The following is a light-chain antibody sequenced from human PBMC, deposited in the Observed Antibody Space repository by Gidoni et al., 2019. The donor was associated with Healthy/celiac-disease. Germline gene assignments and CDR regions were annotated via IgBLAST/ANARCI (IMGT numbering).Light chain of an antibody. Sequence: DIQMTQSPSSLSASVGDRVTITCRASQSISSYLNWYQQKPGKAPKLLIYAASSLQSGVPSRFSGSGSGTDFTLTISSLQPEDFATYYSQQSYSTPSMITFGQGTRLEIK. V-gene: IGKV1-39*01. CDR1: QSISSY. CDR2: AAS. CDR3: QQSYSTPSMIT. J-gene: IGKJ5*01.